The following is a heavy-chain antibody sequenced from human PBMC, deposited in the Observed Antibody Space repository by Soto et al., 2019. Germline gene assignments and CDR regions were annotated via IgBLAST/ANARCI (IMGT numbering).Heavy chain of an antibody. CDR3: ARGNRDIVVVPAARGYYYYGMDV. D-gene: IGHD2-2*01. J-gene: IGHJ6*02. CDR2: INHSGST. CDR1: GGSFSGYY. Sequence: SETLSLTCAVYGGSFSGYYWSWIRQPPGKGLEWIGEINHSGSTNYNPSLKSRVTISVDTSKNQFSLKLSSVTAADTAVYYCARGNRDIVVVPAARGYYYYGMDVWGQGTTVTVSS. V-gene: IGHV4-34*01.